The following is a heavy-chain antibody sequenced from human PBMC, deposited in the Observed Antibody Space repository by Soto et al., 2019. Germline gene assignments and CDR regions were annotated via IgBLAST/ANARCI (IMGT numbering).Heavy chain of an antibody. CDR2: ISSSSSYI. CDR3: ARDQYYYDSSGYFDY. V-gene: IGHV3-21*01. D-gene: IGHD3-22*01. Sequence: GGSLRLSCAASGFTFSSYSMNWVRQAPGKGLEWVSSISSSSSYIYYADSVKGRFTISRDNAKNSLYLQMNSRRAEDTAVYYCARDQYYYDSSGYFDYWGQGTLVTVSS. CDR1: GFTFSSYS. J-gene: IGHJ4*02.